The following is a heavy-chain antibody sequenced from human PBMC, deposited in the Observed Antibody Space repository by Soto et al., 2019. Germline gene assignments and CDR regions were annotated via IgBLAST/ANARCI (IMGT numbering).Heavy chain of an antibody. D-gene: IGHD1-1*01. CDR1: GGTFSSYA. Sequence: VKVSCKASGGTFSSYAISWVRQAPGQGLECMGGIIPVFGTANYAQKFQGRVTINADESTSTVYMELSSLRSEDTAVYYCARGWNDFPHWGQGTLVTVSS. CDR2: IIPVFGTA. J-gene: IGHJ1*01. V-gene: IGHV1-69*01. CDR3: ARGWNDFPH.